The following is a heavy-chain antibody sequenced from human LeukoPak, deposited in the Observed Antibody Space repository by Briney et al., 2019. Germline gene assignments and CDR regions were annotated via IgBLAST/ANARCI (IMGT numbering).Heavy chain of an antibody. CDR2: MNPNSGNT. D-gene: IGHD2-15*01. Sequence: VASVKDSCKASGYTFTSYDINWVRQATGQGREGMGWMNPNSGNTGYAQKFQDRVPITRNTSISTAYMELSSLRSEDTAVYYSARVKNYGYCSGGSCYHYYYYMDVWGKGTTVTVSS. J-gene: IGHJ6*03. V-gene: IGHV1-8*03. CDR3: ARVKNYGYCSGGSCYHYYYYMDV. CDR1: GYTFTSYD.